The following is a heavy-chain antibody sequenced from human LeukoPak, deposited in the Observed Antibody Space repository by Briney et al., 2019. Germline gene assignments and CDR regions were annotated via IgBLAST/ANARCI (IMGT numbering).Heavy chain of an antibody. CDR2: IFPGDSDT. CDR3: ARSSGSGIDAWFDY. Sequence: GESLKISCKGSGYSFTSYWIGWVRQMPGKGLEWMGIIFPGDSDTTYSPSFQGQVTISVEKSITTAYLEWSSLKASDTAMYYCARSSGSGIDAWFDYWGQGTLVTVSS. J-gene: IGHJ4*02. CDR1: GYSFTSYW. D-gene: IGHD3-10*01. V-gene: IGHV5-51*01.